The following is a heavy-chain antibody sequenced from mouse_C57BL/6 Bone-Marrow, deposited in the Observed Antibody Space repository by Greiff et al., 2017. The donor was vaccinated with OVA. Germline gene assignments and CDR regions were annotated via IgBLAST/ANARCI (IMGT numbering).Heavy chain of an antibody. V-gene: IGHV2-2*01. CDR2: IWSGGST. J-gene: IGHJ1*03. Sequence: VKLMESGPGLVQPSQSLSITCTVSGFSLTSYGVHWVRQSPGKGLEWLGVIWSGGSTDYNAAFISRLSISKDNSKSQVFFKMHRLQAYETAIYYSDTSNYGYFDVWGTGTTVTVSS. CDR1: GFSLTSYG. D-gene: IGHD2-10*02. CDR3: DTSNYGYFDV.